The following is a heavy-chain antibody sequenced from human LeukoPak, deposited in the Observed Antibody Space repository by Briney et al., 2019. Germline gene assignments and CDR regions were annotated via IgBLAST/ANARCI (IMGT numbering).Heavy chain of an antibody. Sequence: GASVKVSCKVSGYTLTELSMHWVRPAPGKGLEWMGGFDPEDGEKIYAQKFQGRVAMTEDTSTETAYMELSSLRSEDTAVYYCATSSLYGGNRDDAFDIWGQGTMVTVSS. V-gene: IGHV1-24*01. J-gene: IGHJ3*02. CDR1: GYTLTELS. CDR2: FDPEDGEK. D-gene: IGHD4-23*01. CDR3: ATSSLYGGNRDDAFDI.